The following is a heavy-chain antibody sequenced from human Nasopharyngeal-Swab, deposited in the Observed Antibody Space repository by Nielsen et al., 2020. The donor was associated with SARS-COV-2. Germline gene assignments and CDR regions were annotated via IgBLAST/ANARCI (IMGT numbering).Heavy chain of an antibody. V-gene: IGHV3-30*03. D-gene: IGHD3-22*01. J-gene: IGHJ3*02. CDR2: ISYDGSNK. CDR1: GFTFSSYG. Sequence: GESLKISCAASGFTFSSYGMHWVRQAPGKGLEWVAVISYDGSNKYYADSVKGRFTISRDNSKNTLYLQMNSLRAEDTAVYYCAREEPTHYYDSSGFEEDAFDIWGQGTMVTVSS. CDR3: AREEPTHYYDSSGFEEDAFDI.